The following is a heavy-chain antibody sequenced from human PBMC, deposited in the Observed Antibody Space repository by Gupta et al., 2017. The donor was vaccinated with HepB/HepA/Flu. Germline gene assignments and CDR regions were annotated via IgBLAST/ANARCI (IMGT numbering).Heavy chain of an antibody. J-gene: IGHJ4*02. D-gene: IGHD4-17*01. Sequence: QLVQPGAEVKKPGSSVKVSWKAYGDTFSKYAISWVRQAPGQGLEWMGRTIPRLDKASYGEKLQGRVTISAAKSTSTAYMELSSLSSEATAVYYWARDHFDDYDHSDGYWGQGTLVTVSS. CDR1: GDTFSKYA. CDR2: TIPRLDKA. CDR3: ARDHFDDYDHSDGY. V-gene: IGHV1-69*09.